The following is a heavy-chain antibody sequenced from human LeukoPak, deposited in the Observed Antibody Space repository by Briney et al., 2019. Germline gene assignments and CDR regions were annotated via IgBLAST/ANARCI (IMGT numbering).Heavy chain of an antibody. CDR2: ISGNGDST. V-gene: IGHV3-64*01. D-gene: IGHD6-13*01. CDR1: GFTFSSYA. CDR3: ARDRNIAAADDLWGGENAFDI. J-gene: IGHJ3*02. Sequence: PGGSLRLSCAATGFTFSSYAMHWVRQATGKGLEYVSAISGNGDSTYYANSGKGRFTISRDNSKNTLYLQMGSLRVEDMAVYYCARDRNIAAADDLWGGENAFDIWGRGTMVTVSS.